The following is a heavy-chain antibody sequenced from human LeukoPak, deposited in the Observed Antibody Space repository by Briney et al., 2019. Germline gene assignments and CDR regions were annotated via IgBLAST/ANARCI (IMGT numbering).Heavy chain of an antibody. CDR1: GGSISSGGYS. CDR2: IYHSGST. D-gene: IGHD6-13*01. CDR3: ARAGGRAAAGTLYNWFDP. Sequence: PSQTLSLTCAVSGGSISSGGYSWSWIRQPPGKGLEWIGYIYHSGSTYYNPSLKSRVTISVDRSKNQFSLKLSSVTAADTAVYYCARAGGRAAAGTLYNWFDPWGQGTLVTVSS. V-gene: IGHV4-30-2*01. J-gene: IGHJ5*02.